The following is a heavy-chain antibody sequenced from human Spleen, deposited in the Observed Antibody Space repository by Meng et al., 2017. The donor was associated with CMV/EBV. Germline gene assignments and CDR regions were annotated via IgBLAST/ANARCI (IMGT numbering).Heavy chain of an antibody. Sequence: CKGSGYTVSDEWIGWVRQMPGKGMECRGIIYPGDSDTKYSPSFQGQVTISADKSINTAYLQWSSLQASDTAMYYCARSTTVTDFDSWGQGTLVTVSS. V-gene: IGHV5-51*01. CDR3: ARSTTVTDFDS. CDR2: IYPGDSDT. D-gene: IGHD4-11*01. J-gene: IGHJ4*02. CDR1: GYTVSDEW.